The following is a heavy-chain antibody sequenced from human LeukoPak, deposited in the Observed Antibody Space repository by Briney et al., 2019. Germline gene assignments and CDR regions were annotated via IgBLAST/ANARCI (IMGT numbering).Heavy chain of an antibody. D-gene: IGHD1-26*01. V-gene: IGHV4-59*01. CDR3: ARAGVWPIAKFDY. J-gene: IGHJ4*02. CDR2: IYYSGST. CDR1: GGSISSYY. Sequence: KPSETLSLTCTVSGGSISSYYWSWIRQPPGKGLEWIGYIYYSGSTNYNPSLKSRVTISVDTSKNQFSLKLSSVTAADTAVYYCARAGVWPIAKFDYWGKGTLVTVSS.